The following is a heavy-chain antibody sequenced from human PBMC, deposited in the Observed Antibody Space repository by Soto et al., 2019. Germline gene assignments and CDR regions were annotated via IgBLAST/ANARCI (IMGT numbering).Heavy chain of an antibody. D-gene: IGHD1-26*01. Sequence: QVQLVQSGSEVKKPGASVRVTCKASGYTFRNYGISWVREAPGQGLEWMGWVSAYNRNSNYAQKFEDRVIMTADTATSTAYLELRGLRSDDTAIYDCARDRQWEPLLYWGQGTLVTVSS. CDR1: GYTFRNYG. J-gene: IGHJ4*02. V-gene: IGHV1-18*01. CDR3: ARDRQWEPLLY. CDR2: VSAYNRNS.